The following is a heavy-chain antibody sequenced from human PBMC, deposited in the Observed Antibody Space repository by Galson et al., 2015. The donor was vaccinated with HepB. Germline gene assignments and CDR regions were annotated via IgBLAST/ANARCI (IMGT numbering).Heavy chain of an antibody. D-gene: IGHD3-16*01. J-gene: IGHJ5*02. CDR1: GFTFSTYW. Sequence: SLRLSCAASGFTFSTYWMHWVRQAPGKGLVWVSRLKSDGNDISYADSVKGRFTISRDNAKNTLYLQMNSLRAEDTAVYYCARGNLGGWFDPWGRGTPVTVSS. V-gene: IGHV3-74*01. CDR3: ARGNLGGWFDP. CDR2: LKSDGNDI.